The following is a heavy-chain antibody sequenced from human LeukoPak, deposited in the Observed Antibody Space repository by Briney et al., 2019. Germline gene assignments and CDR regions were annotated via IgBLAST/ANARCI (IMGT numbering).Heavy chain of an antibody. J-gene: IGHJ5*02. CDR1: GGSISSGSYY. CDR2: TYHSGNT. D-gene: IGHD3-10*01. V-gene: IGHV4-39*01. Sequence: SESLSLTCTVSGGSISSGSYYCGWIRQPPGKGLVWIGSTYHSGNTYYNPSLKRRVTLSVDTSKNQFSLKLSSVTAADTAVYYCAGSNYDNWFDPWGQGTLVSVSS. CDR3: AGSNYDNWFDP.